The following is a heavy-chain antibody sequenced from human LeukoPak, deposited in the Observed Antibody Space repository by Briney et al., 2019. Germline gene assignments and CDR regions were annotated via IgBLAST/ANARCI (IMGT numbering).Heavy chain of an antibody. V-gene: IGHV4-59*08. CDR3: ARHSRDGPEDY. CDR1: GGPSSSYY. CDR2: IYYSGST. D-gene: IGHD5-24*01. J-gene: IGHJ4*02. Sequence: KPSETLSLTCTVSGGPSSSYYWSWIRQPPGKGLEWIGYIYYSGSTNYNPSLKSRVTISVDTSKNQFSLKLSSVTAADTAVYYCARHSRDGPEDYWGQGILVTVSS.